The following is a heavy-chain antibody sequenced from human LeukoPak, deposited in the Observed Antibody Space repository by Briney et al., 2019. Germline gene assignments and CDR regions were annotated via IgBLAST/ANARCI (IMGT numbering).Heavy chain of an antibody. Sequence: GGSLRLSCAASGFTFSSYGMHWVRQAPGKGLEWVAVISYDGSNKYYADSVKGRFTISRDNSKNTLYLQMNSLRAEDTAVYYCARPRTPGAFDIWGQGTMVTVSS. V-gene: IGHV3-30*03. J-gene: IGHJ3*02. CDR1: GFTFSSYG. CDR2: ISYDGSNK. D-gene: IGHD1-14*01. CDR3: ARPRTPGAFDI.